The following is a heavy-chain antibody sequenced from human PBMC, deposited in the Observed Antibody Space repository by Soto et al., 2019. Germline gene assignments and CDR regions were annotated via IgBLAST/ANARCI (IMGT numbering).Heavy chain of an antibody. J-gene: IGHJ6*03. V-gene: IGHV4-31*03. CDR3: ARGGYDLETNYYYYMDV. D-gene: IGHD5-12*01. CDR1: GGSISSGGYY. CDR2: IYYSGST. Sequence: SETLSLTCTVAGGSISSGGYYWSWIRQHPGKGLEWIGYIYYSGSTYYNPSLKSRVTISVDTSKNQFSLKLSSVTAADTAVYYCARGGYDLETNYYYYMDVWGKGTTVTVSS.